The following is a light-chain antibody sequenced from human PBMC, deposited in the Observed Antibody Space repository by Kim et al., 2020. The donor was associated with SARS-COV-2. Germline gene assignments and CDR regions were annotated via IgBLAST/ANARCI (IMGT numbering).Light chain of an antibody. J-gene: IGLJ3*02. CDR1: KIGRKG. V-gene: IGLV3-21*04. CDR2: YDS. Sequence: GKPASSTGGGTKIGRKGVPWCQQKPGQAPVLVISYDSDRPSGIPERFSGSNSGNTATLTIRRVEAGDEADYYCQVWDSTIDHRVVFGGGTQLTVL. CDR3: QVWDSTIDHRVV.